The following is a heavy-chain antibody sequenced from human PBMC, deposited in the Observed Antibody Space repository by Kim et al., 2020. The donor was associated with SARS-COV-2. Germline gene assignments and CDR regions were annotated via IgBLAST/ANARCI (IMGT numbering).Heavy chain of an antibody. D-gene: IGHD3-10*01. Sequence: ASVKVSCKASGYTFTSYGISWVRQAPGQGLEWMGWISAYNGNTNYAQKLQGRVTMTTDTSTSTAYMELRSLRSDDTAVYYCARLGYYGSGSYYPYYYGMDVWGQGTTVTVSS. J-gene: IGHJ6*02. V-gene: IGHV1-18*01. CDR1: GYTFTSYG. CDR2: ISAYNGNT. CDR3: ARLGYYGSGSYYPYYYGMDV.